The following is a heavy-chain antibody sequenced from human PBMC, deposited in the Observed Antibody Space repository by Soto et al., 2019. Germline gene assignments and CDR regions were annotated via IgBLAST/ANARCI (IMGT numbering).Heavy chain of an antibody. CDR2: ITGSGGNT. Sequence: GGSLRLSCAASGFTFSSFAMSWVRQAPGKGLEWVSAITGSGGNTYYADSVKGRFTISRDDSKNTLYLQMNSLRAEDTAVYYCAESLGYYYYNGLDVWGQGTTVTVSS. J-gene: IGHJ6*01. V-gene: IGHV3-23*01. CDR1: GFTFSSFA. CDR3: AESLGYYYYNGLDV. D-gene: IGHD7-27*01.